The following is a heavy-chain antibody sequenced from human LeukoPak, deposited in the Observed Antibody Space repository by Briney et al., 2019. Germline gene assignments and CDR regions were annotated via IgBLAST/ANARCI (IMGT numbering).Heavy chain of an antibody. J-gene: IGHJ5*02. CDR1: GDTFSSYA. D-gene: IGHD2-2*01. Sequence: SVKVSCKASGDTFSSYAISWVRQAPGQGLEWMGGIIPIFGTANCAQKFQGRVTITADESTSTAYMELSSLRSEDTAVYYCAREGRDSTPYNWFDPWGQGTLVTVSS. CDR3: AREGRDSTPYNWFDP. V-gene: IGHV1-69*01. CDR2: IIPIFGTA.